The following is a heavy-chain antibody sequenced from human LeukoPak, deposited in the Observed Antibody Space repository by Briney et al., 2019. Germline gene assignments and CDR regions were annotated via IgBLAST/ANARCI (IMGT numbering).Heavy chain of an antibody. V-gene: IGHV3-21*01. CDR1: GFTFSSYA. Sequence: TGGSLRLSCAASGFTFSSYAMSWVRQAPGKGLEWVSSISSSSSYIYYADSVKGRFTISRDNAKNSLYLQMNSLRAEDTAVYYCARLAMVRGAAEDRDYWGQGTLVTVSS. CDR2: ISSSSSYI. CDR3: ARLAMVRGAAEDRDY. J-gene: IGHJ4*02. D-gene: IGHD3-10*01.